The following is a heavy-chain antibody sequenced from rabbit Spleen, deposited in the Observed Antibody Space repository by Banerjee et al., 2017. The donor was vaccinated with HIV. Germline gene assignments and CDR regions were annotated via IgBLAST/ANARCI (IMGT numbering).Heavy chain of an antibody. V-gene: IGHV1S40*01. CDR1: GFSLTSSDY. J-gene: IGHJ6*01. CDR3: ARDTSSSFSSYGMDL. CDR2: IDTGSSGFT. D-gene: IGHD1-1*01. Sequence: QSLEESGGDLVKPGASLTLTCTASGFSLTSSDYMCWVRQAPGKGLEWIACIDTGSSGFTYFATWAKGRFTCSKTSSTTVTLQMTRLTAADTATYFCARDTSSSFSSYGMDLWGPGTLVTVS.